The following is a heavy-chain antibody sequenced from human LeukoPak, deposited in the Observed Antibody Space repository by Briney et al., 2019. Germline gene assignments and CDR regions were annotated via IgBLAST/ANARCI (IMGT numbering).Heavy chain of an antibody. CDR2: INHSGST. CDR1: GGSFSDYY. Sequence: SETLSLTCAVYGGSFSDYYWSWIRQPPGKGLEWIGEINHSGSTNYNPSLKSRVTISVDTSKNQFSLKLSSVTAADTAVYYCARGRSYCSSTSCYLDYWGQGTLVTVSS. V-gene: IGHV4-34*01. J-gene: IGHJ4*02. D-gene: IGHD2-2*01. CDR3: ARGRSYCSSTSCYLDY.